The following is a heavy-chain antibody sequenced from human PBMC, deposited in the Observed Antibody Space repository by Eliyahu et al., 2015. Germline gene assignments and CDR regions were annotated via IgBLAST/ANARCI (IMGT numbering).Heavy chain of an antibody. V-gene: IGHV3-23*04. CDR2: ISGSGGST. CDR3: AKDRVPFSSWYLLYYYGMDV. Sequence: EVQLVESGGGLVQPGGSLRLSCAASGFTFSSYAMSWVRQAPGKGLEWVSAISGSGGSTYYADSVKGRFTISRDNSKNTLYLQMNSLRAEDTAVYYCAKDRVPFSSWYLLYYYGMDVWGQGTTVTVSS. D-gene: IGHD6-13*01. CDR1: GFTFSSYA. J-gene: IGHJ6*02.